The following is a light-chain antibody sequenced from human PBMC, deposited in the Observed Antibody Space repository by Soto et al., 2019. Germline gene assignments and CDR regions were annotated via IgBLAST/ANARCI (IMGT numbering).Light chain of an antibody. CDR3: QQYYEWPPLT. J-gene: IGKJ4*01. CDR1: QSISSS. V-gene: IGKV3-15*01. Sequence: EIVMTQSPATLSVSPGERATLSCWATQSISSSLAWYQQKPGQAPRLLIYGASTRATGIPARFSGSGSGTEFTITISSLQSEDSAVYYCQQYYEWPPLTFGGGTKVQIK. CDR2: GAS.